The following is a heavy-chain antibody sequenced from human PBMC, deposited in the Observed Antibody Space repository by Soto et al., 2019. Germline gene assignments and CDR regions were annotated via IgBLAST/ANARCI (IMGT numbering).Heavy chain of an antibody. CDR2: ISGSGGNT. J-gene: IGHJ4*02. CDR1: GFTFSNYA. CDR3: ATHGGHRSDYYFDY. D-gene: IGHD3-16*01. Sequence: EVQLLESGGGLVQPGGSLRLSCAASGFTFSNYAMNWVRQAPGKGLEWVSAISGSGGNTQYADSVKGRFTISRDNSKNTRYLQMNSLRAEDTAVYYCATHGGHRSDYYFDYWGQGTLVTVSS. V-gene: IGHV3-23*01.